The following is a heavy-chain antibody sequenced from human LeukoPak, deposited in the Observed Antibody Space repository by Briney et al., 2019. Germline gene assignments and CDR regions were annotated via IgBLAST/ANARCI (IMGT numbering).Heavy chain of an antibody. J-gene: IGHJ4*02. CDR1: GGTFISYA. V-gene: IGHV1-69*13. D-gene: IGHD4-17*01. CDR2: IIPTFGTA. CDR3: ARVIDYGDYGFDY. Sequence: GASVKVSCKASGGTFISYAVNWVRQAPGQGLEWMGGIIPTFGTANYVQKFQGRVTITADESTSTAYMELSSLRSEDTAVYYCARVIDYGDYGFDYWGQGTLVTVSS.